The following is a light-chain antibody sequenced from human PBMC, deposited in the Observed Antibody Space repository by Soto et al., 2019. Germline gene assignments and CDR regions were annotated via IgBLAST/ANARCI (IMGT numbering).Light chain of an antibody. Sequence: QSVLTQPASVSGSPGQSITISCTGTSTDIGRYNYVSWYQQHPGKAPKLMIYVVSNRPSGVSNRFSGSKSGNTASLTISGLQAEDEADYYCSSYTSSSTYVFGTGTKVTVL. J-gene: IGLJ1*01. CDR2: VVS. CDR3: SSYTSSSTYV. V-gene: IGLV2-14*03. CDR1: STDIGRYNY.